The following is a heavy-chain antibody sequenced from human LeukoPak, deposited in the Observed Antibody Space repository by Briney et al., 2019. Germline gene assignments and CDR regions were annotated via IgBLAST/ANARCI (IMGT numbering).Heavy chain of an antibody. D-gene: IGHD2-15*01. Sequence: ASVTVSFKASGYTFTIYGISWVRQAPGQGLEWMGWISAYNGNTNYAQKLQGRVTMTTDTSTSTAYMELRSLRSDDTAVYYCARGGLEFDCSGGSCYSADNAFDSWGQGTMGTVS. CDR3: ARGGLEFDCSGGSCYSADNAFDS. J-gene: IGHJ3*02. CDR1: GYTFTIYG. V-gene: IGHV1-18*01. CDR2: ISAYNGNT.